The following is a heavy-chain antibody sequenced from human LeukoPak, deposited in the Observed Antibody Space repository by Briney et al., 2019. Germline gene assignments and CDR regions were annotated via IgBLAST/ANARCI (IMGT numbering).Heavy chain of an antibody. D-gene: IGHD6-19*01. CDR1: GYTFTSYY. V-gene: IGHV1-46*01. CDR3: ARDSSGLGTPKYFDY. J-gene: IGHJ4*02. Sequence: ASVKVSCKASGYTFTSYYMHWVRQAPGQGLEWMGIINLSGGSTSYAQKFQGRVTMTRDTSTSTVYMELSSLRSEDTAVYYCARDSSGLGTPKYFDYWGQGTLVTVSS. CDR2: INLSGGST.